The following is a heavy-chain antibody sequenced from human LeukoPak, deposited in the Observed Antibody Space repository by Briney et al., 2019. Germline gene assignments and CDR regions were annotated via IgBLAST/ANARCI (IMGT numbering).Heavy chain of an antibody. CDR3: ARRPFNSGLYYFTS. CDR1: GGSIISSSYY. D-gene: IGHD6-19*01. Sequence: PSETLSLTCTVSGGSIISSSYYWGWIRQPPGKGLEWIGNIYYSRSTYYNPSLKTRVAISVDTSKTQFSLKLYSVTAADTAVYYCARRPFNSGLYYFTSCGQGTLVTVSS. CDR2: IYYSRST. V-gene: IGHV4-39*01. J-gene: IGHJ4*02.